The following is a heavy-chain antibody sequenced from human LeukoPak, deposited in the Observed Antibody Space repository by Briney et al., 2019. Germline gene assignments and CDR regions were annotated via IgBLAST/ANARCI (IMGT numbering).Heavy chain of an antibody. CDR3: ARVIGIAAAVPFDY. D-gene: IGHD6-13*01. CDR2: IYSGGGT. Sequence: PGGSLRLSCAASGFTVSSKYMSWVRQAPGKGLEWVSVIYSGGGTNYADSVKGRFTISRDNSKNTLYLQMNSLRAEDTAVYYCARVIGIAAAVPFDYWGQGTLVTVSS. CDR1: GFTVSSKY. V-gene: IGHV3-53*01. J-gene: IGHJ4*02.